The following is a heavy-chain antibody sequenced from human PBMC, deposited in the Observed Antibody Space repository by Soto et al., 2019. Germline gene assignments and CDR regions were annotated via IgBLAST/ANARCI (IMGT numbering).Heavy chain of an antibody. CDR1: GFTFSSYG. CDR2: ISYDGSNK. Sequence: GGSLRLSCASSGFTFSSYGMHWVRQAPGKGLEWVAVISYDGSNKYYADSVKGRFTISRDNSKNTLYLQMNSLRAEDTAVYYCAKAGLRYFDWLDYWGQGTLVTVSS. J-gene: IGHJ4*02. CDR3: AKAGLRYFDWLDY. V-gene: IGHV3-30*18. D-gene: IGHD3-9*01.